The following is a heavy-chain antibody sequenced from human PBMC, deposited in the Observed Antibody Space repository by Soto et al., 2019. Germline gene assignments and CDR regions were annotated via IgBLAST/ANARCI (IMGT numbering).Heavy chain of an antibody. Sequence: PGGSLRLSCAASGFTFSNFGMTWVRQAPGKGLEWVSSISGSGGVTYYADSVKGRFTISRDNSKHTLYLQMNSLGAEDTALYYCAKDLDCSGGDCYFNWFDPWGQGTLVTVS. CDR2: ISGSGGVT. CDR1: GFTFSNFG. V-gene: IGHV3-23*01. J-gene: IGHJ5*02. D-gene: IGHD2-15*01. CDR3: AKDLDCSGGDCYFNWFDP.